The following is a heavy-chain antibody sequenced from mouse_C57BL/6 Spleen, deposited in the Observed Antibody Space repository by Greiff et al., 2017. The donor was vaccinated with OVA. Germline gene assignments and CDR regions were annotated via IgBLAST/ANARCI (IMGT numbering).Heavy chain of an antibody. V-gene: IGHV7-3*01. D-gene: IGHD1-1*01. Sequence: DVKLVESGGGLVQPGGSLSLSCAASGFTFTDYYMSWVRQPPGKALEWLGFIRNKANGYTTEYSASVKGRFTISRDNSQSILYLQMNALRAEDSATYYCARYNYGSSYGWYFDVWGTGTTVTVSS. CDR3: ARYNYGSSYGWYFDV. J-gene: IGHJ1*03. CDR1: GFTFTDYY. CDR2: IRNKANGYTT.